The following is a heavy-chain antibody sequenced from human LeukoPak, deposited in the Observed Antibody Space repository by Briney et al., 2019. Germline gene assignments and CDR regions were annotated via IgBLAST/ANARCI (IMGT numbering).Heavy chain of an antibody. CDR2: INHSGST. Sequence: SETLSLTCTVSGGSISSSSYYWSWIRQPPGKGLEWIGEINHSGSTNYNPSLKSRVTISVDTSKNQFSLKLSSVTAADTAVYYCARSGGYSSSWYFAAEYFQHWGQGTLVTVSS. CDR1: GGSISSSSYY. V-gene: IGHV4-39*07. D-gene: IGHD6-13*01. CDR3: ARSGGYSSSWYFAAEYFQH. J-gene: IGHJ1*01.